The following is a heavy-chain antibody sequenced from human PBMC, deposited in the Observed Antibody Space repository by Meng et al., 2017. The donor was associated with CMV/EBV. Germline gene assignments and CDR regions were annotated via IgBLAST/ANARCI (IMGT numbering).Heavy chain of an antibody. J-gene: IGHJ4*02. Sequence: GGSLRLSCAASGFTFSSYSMNWVRQAPGKGLEWVSYISSSSSTIYYADSVKGRFTISRDNAKNSLYLLMNSLRAEDTAVYYCARDPGVVVTNYFDYWGQGTLVTVSS. CDR2: ISSSSSTI. CDR1: GFTFSSYS. V-gene: IGHV3-48*04. D-gene: IGHD3-22*01. CDR3: ARDPGVVVTNYFDY.